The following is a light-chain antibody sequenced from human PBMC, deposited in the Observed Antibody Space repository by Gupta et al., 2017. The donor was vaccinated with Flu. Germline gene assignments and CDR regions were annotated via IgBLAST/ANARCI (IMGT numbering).Light chain of an antibody. V-gene: IGLV1-51*02. J-gene: IGLJ3*02. Sequence: QSVLTQPPSVSSAPGQKVTISCSGSSSNIGNNYVSWYQQLPGTAPKLLIYENNKRPSGIPDRFSGSKSGTSATLGITGLQNGDEADYYCGTWDSSLSAVFGGGTKLT. CDR1: SSNIGNNY. CDR2: ENN. CDR3: GTWDSSLSAV.